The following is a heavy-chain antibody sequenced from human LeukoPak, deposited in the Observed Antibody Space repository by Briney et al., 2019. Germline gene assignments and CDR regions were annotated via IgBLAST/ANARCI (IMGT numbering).Heavy chain of an antibody. V-gene: IGHV1-69*13. CDR1: GGTFSSYA. Sequence: GASVKVSCKASGGTFSSYAISWVRQAPGQGLEWMGGIIPIFGTANYAQKFQGRVTITADESTSTAYMELSSLRSEDTAVYYCAREIAAAGTNHYYYYYGMDVWGQWTTVTVSS. J-gene: IGHJ6*02. CDR2: IIPIFGTA. CDR3: AREIAAAGTNHYYYYYGMDV. D-gene: IGHD6-13*01.